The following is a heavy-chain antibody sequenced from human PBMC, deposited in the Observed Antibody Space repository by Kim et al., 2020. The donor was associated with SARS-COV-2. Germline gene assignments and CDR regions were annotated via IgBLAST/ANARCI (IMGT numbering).Heavy chain of an antibody. D-gene: IGHD3-10*01. Sequence: GGSLRLSCAASGLTFSDHYMDWVRQAPGKGLEWVGRIRIKSDSYSAEYAASVKGRFTISRDDSKSSLYLQMNNLKAEDTAVYYCAASFGWFVSTNWGQGTLVTVSS. CDR2: IRIKSDSYSA. J-gene: IGHJ4*02. CDR1: GLTFSDHY. V-gene: IGHV3-72*01. CDR3: AASFGWFVSTN.